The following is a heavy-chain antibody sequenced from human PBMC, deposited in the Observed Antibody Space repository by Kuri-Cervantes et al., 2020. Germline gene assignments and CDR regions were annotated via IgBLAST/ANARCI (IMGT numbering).Heavy chain of an antibody. CDR1: GFTFSSYW. CDR3: AKDISHLYYDSSGYYFSY. V-gene: IGHV3-7*05. Sequence: GESLKISCAASGFTFSSYWMSWVRQAPGKGLEWVANIKQDGSEKYYVDSVKGRFTISRDNAKNSLYLQMNSLRAEDTALYYCAKDISHLYYDSSGYYFSYWGQGTLVTVSS. J-gene: IGHJ4*02. CDR2: IKQDGSEK. D-gene: IGHD3-22*01.